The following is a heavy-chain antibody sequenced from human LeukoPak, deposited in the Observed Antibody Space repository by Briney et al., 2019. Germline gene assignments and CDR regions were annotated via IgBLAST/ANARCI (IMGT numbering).Heavy chain of an antibody. CDR1: GGSISSSSYY. V-gene: IGHV4-39*01. CDR2: IYYSGNT. D-gene: IGHD4-17*01. CDR3: ARLVTEYGDYTTYYYHYMDV. J-gene: IGHJ6*03. Sequence: PSETLSLTCTVSGGSISSSSYYWGWIRQPPGKGLEWIGTIYYSGNTYYNPSLKSRVTISVDTSKNQFSLKLSSVTAADTAVYYCARLVTEYGDYTTYYYHYMDVWGKGTTVTISS.